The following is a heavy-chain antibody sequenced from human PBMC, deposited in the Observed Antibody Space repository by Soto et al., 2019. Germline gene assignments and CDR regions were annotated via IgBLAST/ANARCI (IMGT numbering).Heavy chain of an antibody. CDR1: GFTFTSSA. D-gene: IGHD1-26*01. CDR2: IVVGSGNT. V-gene: IGHV1-58*01. J-gene: IGHJ6*02. CDR3: AADHGVVGAAYYYYYGMDV. Sequence: GASVKVSCKASGFTFTSSAVQWVRQARGQRLEWIGWIVVGSGNTNYAQKFQERVTITRDMSTSTAYMELSSLRSEDTAVYYCAADHGVVGAAYYYYYGMDVWGQGTTVTVSS.